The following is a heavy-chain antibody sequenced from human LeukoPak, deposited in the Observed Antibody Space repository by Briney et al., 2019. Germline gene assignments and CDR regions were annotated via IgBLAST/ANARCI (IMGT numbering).Heavy chain of an antibody. J-gene: IGHJ4*02. CDR1: GFTFSSYA. CDR2: ISGSGGST. V-gene: IGHV3-23*01. Sequence: QTGGSLRLSCAASGFTFSSYAMSWVRQAPGKGLEWVSAISGSGGSTYYADSVKGRFTISRDNSKNTLYLQMNSLRAEDTAVYYCAKDIVATKVYYFDYWGQGTLVTVSS. D-gene: IGHD5-12*01. CDR3: AKDIVATKVYYFDY.